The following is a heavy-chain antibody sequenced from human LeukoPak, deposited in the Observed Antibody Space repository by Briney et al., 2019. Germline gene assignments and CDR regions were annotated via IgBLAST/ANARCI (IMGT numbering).Heavy chain of an antibody. J-gene: IGHJ5*02. Sequence: SQTLSLTCTVSGDSISNGAYYWNWVRQYPGTGLEWIGYFSHIGTTYNNPSLRSRVSISVDTSRNQLSLRLTSVTAADTAVYYCARGVQGWFAPWGQGTLVTVSS. CDR1: GDSISNGAYY. CDR3: ARGVQGWFAP. V-gene: IGHV4-31*03. D-gene: IGHD3-10*01. CDR2: FSHIGTT.